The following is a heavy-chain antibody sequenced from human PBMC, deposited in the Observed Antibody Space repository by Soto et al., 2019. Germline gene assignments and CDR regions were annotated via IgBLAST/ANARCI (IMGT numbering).Heavy chain of an antibody. J-gene: IGHJ6*02. CDR3: ARLMVATPDLGDYYYGMDV. V-gene: IGHV5-51*01. Sequence: GESLKISCKGSGYSFTSYWIGWVRQMPGKGLEWMGIIYPGDSDTRYSPSFQGQVTISADKSISTAYLQWSSLKASDTAMYYCARLMVATPDLGDYYYGMDVWGQGTTVTVSS. CDR2: IYPGDSDT. CDR1: GYSFTSYW. D-gene: IGHD5-12*01.